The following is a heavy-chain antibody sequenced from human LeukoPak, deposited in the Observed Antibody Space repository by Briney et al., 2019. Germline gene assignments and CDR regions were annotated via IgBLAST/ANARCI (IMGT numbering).Heavy chain of an antibody. V-gene: IGHV4-61*02. D-gene: IGHD3-10*01. J-gene: IGHJ4*02. CDR1: GGSISSGSYY. CDR3: ARDGSRGSFYFDY. CDR2: IYTSGST. Sequence: PSQTLSLTCIVSGGSISSGSYYWSWIRQPAGKGRDWIGRIYTSGSTNYIPSLKSRVTISVDPSRNQLSLKLSSVTDAGTAVYYCARDGSRGSFYFDYWGQGTLVSVSS.